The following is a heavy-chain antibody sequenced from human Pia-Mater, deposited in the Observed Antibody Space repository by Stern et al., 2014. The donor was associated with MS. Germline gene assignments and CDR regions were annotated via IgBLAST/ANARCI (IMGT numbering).Heavy chain of an antibody. D-gene: IGHD6-13*01. CDR3: ARSKDSSSWYGYFDY. CDR1: GDSMSNNNW. V-gene: IGHV4-4*02. CDR2: VHHSGRT. J-gene: IGHJ4*02. Sequence: QLQLQESGPGLVRPSTTLFLTCSVSGDSMSNNNWWSWGRQAPGKGLEWXGEVHHSGRTNHNPSLPGRPTISIDKSKKMISLRMDSVTAADTAVYYCARSKDSSSWYGYFDYWGQGTLVTVSS.